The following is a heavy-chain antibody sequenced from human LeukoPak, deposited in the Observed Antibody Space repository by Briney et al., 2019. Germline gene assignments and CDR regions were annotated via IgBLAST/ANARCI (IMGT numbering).Heavy chain of an antibody. V-gene: IGHV3-9*01. CDR1: GFTFSSYA. D-gene: IGHD2-2*01. CDR3: AKXXELGYCSSTSCYGDAFDI. CDR2: ISWNSGSI. Sequence: GGSLRLSCAASGFTFSSYAMHWVRQAPGKGLKWVSGISWNSGSIGYADSVKGRFTISRDNAKNSLYLQMNSLRAEDTALYYCAKXXELGYCSSTSCYGDAFDIWGQGTMVTVSS. J-gene: IGHJ3*02.